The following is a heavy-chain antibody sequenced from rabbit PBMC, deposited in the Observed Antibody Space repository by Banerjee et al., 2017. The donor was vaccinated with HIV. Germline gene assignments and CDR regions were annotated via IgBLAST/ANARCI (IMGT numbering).Heavy chain of an antibody. CDR3: ARNPGSDFWNL. Sequence: QEQLVESGGGLVQPGGSLKFSCTASGFDISSYQMCWVRQAPGKGLEWIGCISTGDGITYYASWVNGRFTISRDNAQNTLYLRLNSLTAADTATYFCARNPGSDFWNLWGPGTLVTVS. V-gene: IGHV1S47*01. CDR1: GFDISSYQ. D-gene: IGHD4-2*01. CDR2: ISTGDGIT. J-gene: IGHJ4*01.